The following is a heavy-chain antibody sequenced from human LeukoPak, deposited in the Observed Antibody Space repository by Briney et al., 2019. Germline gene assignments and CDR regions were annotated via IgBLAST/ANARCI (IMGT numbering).Heavy chain of an antibody. Sequence: GGSLRLSCAASGFTFSSYSMNWVRQAPGKGLEWVSYISSSSSTIYYADSVKGRFTISRDNAKNSLYLQMNSLRVEDTAVYYCARDLFQGCSGGSCYLGSWYFDLWGRGTLVTVSS. V-gene: IGHV3-48*04. CDR1: GFTFSSYS. CDR2: ISSSSSTI. D-gene: IGHD2-15*01. CDR3: ARDLFQGCSGGSCYLGSWYFDL. J-gene: IGHJ2*01.